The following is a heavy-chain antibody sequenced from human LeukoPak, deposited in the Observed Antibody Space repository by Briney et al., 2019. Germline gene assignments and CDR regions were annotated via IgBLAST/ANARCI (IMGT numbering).Heavy chain of an antibody. CDR1: GGSISSSNSY. CDR2: IYFSGSS. D-gene: IGHD1-26*01. V-gene: IGHV4-39*01. CDR3: ARHRGSGSYYDPHDY. J-gene: IGHJ4*02. Sequence: SETLSLTCTVSGGSISSSNSYWGWIRQPPGKGLEWIGSIYFSGSSYYNPSLKSRATISADTSKNQFSLKLSSVTAADTAVYYCARHRGSGSYYDPHDYWGQGTLVTVSS.